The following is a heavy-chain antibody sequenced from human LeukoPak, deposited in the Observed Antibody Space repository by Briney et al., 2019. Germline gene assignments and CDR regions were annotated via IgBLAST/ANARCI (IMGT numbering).Heavy chain of an antibody. D-gene: IGHD4-23*01. J-gene: IGHJ4*02. V-gene: IGHV3-66*01. CDR1: GFTLSSNY. Sequence: GGSLRLSCAASGFTLSSNYMSWVCQAPGKGMEWDSVIYSGGSTYYTDTVTGRFTISRDNSKNTLYLQMNSLRAEDTAVYYCARAEQRHYVGNSELFDFWGQGTLVTVSS. CDR3: ARAEQRHYVGNSELFDF. CDR2: IYSGGST.